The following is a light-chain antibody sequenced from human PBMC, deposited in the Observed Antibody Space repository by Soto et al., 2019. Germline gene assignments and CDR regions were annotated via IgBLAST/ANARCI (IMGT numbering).Light chain of an antibody. CDR3: QQRQYWPPIT. CDR1: LSVSSY. J-gene: IGKJ5*01. V-gene: IGKV3-11*01. CDR2: DAS. Sequence: VVTQSPPTLSLSPGERATLSCRTSLSVSSYLAWYQQKPGQAPRLLISDASNSATGIPARFTGSGSGTDFNLTISTLEPEGFAVYYCQQRQYWPPITFGQGTRLEIK.